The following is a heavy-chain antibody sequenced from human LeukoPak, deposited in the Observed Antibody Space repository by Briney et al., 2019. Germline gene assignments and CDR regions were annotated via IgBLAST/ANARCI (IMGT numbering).Heavy chain of an antibody. V-gene: IGHV1-18*01. Sequence: GASVKVSCKAPGYTFTSYGISWVRQAPGQGLEWMGWISAYNGNTDYAQKLQGRVTMTTDTSTSTAYMELRSLRSDDTAVYYCARVRKSMVRGVIYFDYWDQGTLVTVSS. CDR3: ARVRKSMVRGVIYFDY. CDR1: GYTFTSYG. J-gene: IGHJ4*02. D-gene: IGHD3-10*01. CDR2: ISAYNGNT.